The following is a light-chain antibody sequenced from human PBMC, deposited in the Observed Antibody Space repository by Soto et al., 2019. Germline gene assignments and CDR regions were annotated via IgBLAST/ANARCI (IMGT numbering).Light chain of an antibody. Sequence: TVLTQSRSALCLTPDVRATLSCRASQSVSRYLAWYQQKSGQAPRLLIYATSSRATDIPDRFIGYGSGTDFTLTISGLEPEDFAVYYCQQYGSSLSTFGQGTKVDIK. CDR2: ATS. CDR3: QQYGSSLST. J-gene: IGKJ1*01. CDR1: QSVSRY. V-gene: IGKV3-20*01.